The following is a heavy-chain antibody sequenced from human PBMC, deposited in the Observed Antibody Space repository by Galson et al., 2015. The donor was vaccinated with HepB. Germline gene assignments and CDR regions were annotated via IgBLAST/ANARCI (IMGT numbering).Heavy chain of an antibody. Sequence: SVKVSCKASGYTFTSYDINWVRQATGQGLEWMGIINPSGGSTSYAQKFQGRVTMTRDTSTSTVYMELSSLRSEDTAVYYCARDGGSRSYGYYWGQGTLVTVSS. V-gene: IGHV1-46*01. CDR2: INPSGGST. D-gene: IGHD5-18*01. J-gene: IGHJ4*02. CDR1: GYTFTSYD. CDR3: ARDGGSRSYGYY.